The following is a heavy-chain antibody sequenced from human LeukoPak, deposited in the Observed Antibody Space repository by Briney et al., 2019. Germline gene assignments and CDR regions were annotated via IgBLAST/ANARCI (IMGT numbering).Heavy chain of an antibody. J-gene: IGHJ5*02. Sequence: SETLSLTCAVYGGSFSGYYWSWIRQPPGKGLEWIGEVNHSGSTNYNPSLKSRVTISVDTSKNQFSLKLSSVTAADTAVYYCARRFDPWGQGTLVTVSS. CDR3: ARRFDP. CDR2: VNHSGST. V-gene: IGHV4-34*01. CDR1: GGSFSGYY.